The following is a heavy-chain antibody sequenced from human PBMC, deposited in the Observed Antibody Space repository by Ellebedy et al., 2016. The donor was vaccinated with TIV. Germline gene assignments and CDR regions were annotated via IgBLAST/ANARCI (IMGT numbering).Heavy chain of an antibody. V-gene: IGHV3-74*01. CDR2: INSDGTIT. J-gene: IGHJ4*02. Sequence: GESLKISXAGSGFSFSTYAMNWVRQAPGKGLVWVSRINSDGTITSYADSVKGRFIISRDNARNTLYLQMNSLRDEDTAVYYCARGNSGFDYWGQGTLVTVSS. CDR3: ARGNSGFDY. D-gene: IGHD2/OR15-2a*01. CDR1: GFSFSTYA.